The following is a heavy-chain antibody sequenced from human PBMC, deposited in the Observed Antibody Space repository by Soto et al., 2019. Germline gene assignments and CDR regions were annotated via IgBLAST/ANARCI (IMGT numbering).Heavy chain of an antibody. D-gene: IGHD2-2*03. J-gene: IGHJ4*02. CDR1: GGSISSYY. Sequence: SETLSLTCTVSGGSISSYYWSWIRQPPGKGLEWIGYIYYSGSTNYNPSLKSRVTISVDTSKNQFSLKLSSVTAADTAVYYCARVGMDIVVVPAVPPLFDYWGQGALVTVSS. CDR2: IYYSGST. CDR3: ARVGMDIVVVPAVPPLFDY. V-gene: IGHV4-59*01.